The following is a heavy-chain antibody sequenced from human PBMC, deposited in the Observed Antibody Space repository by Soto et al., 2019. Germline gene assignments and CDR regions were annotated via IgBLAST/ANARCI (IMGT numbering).Heavy chain of an antibody. CDR2: IYHSGST. D-gene: IGHD2-8*02. CDR1: GYSISSGYY. CDR3: ARATGGFLVDY. V-gene: IGHV4-38-2*02. Sequence: SETLSLTCSVSGYSISSGYYWGWIRQPPGKGLEWIGSIYHSGSTYYNPSLKSRVTISVDTSKNQFSLKLSSVTAADTAVYYCARATGGFLVDYWGQGTMVTVSS. J-gene: IGHJ4*02.